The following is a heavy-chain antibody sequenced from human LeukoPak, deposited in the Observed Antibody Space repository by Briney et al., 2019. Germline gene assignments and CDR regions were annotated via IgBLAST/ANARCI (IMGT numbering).Heavy chain of an antibody. CDR2: IYYSGST. CDR3: AKLNDFWSGYPNWFDP. V-gene: IGHV4-39*01. CDR1: GGSISSSSYY. D-gene: IGHD3-3*01. Sequence: SETLSLTCTVSGGSISSSSYYWGWIRQPPGKGLEWIGSIYYSGSTYYNPSLKSRVTISVDTSKNQFSLKLSSVTAADTAVYYCAKLNDFWSGYPNWFDPWGQGTLVTVSS. J-gene: IGHJ5*02.